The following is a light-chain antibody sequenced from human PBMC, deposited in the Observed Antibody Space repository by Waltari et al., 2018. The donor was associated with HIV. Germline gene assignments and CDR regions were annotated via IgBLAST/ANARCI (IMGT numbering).Light chain of an antibody. V-gene: IGKV3-20*01. CDR2: GAS. CDR3: QHYGTSLYT. CDR1: HRVSATS. J-gene: IGKJ2*01. Sequence: EIVLTQSPGALSLSPGDSSTLSCRTSHRVSATSLAWYQQQPGQAPRLLLYGASSRATGIPDRFSGSGSGTDFTLTISRLEPEDFAVYFCQHYGTSLYTFGPGTKLEIK.